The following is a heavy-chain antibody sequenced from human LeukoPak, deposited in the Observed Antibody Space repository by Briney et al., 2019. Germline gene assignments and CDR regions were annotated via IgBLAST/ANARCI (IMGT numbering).Heavy chain of an antibody. J-gene: IGHJ2*01. CDR2: IIPIFGTA. CDR3: ALPDCSSTSCPL. Sequence: SVTVSCKASGGTFSSYAISWVRQAPGQRLEWMGGIIPIFGTANYAQKFQGRVTITTDESTSTAYMELSSLRSEDTAVYYCALPDCSSTSCPLWGRGTLVTVSS. D-gene: IGHD2-2*01. CDR1: GGTFSSYA. V-gene: IGHV1-69*05.